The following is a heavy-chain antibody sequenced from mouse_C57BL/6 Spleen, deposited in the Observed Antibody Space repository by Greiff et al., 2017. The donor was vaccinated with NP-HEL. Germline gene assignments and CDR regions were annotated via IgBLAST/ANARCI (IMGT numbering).Heavy chain of an antibody. D-gene: IGHD1-1*01. CDR1: GYTFTSYW. Sequence: VQLQQSGAELVKPGASVKLSCKASGYTFTSYWMHWVKQRPGQGLEWIGMIHPNSGSTNYNEKFKSKATLTVDKSSSTAYMQLSSLTSEDSAVYYCAREDYGSSYVDYAMDYWGQGTSVTVSS. CDR2: IHPNSGST. V-gene: IGHV1-64*01. J-gene: IGHJ4*01. CDR3: AREDYGSSYVDYAMDY.